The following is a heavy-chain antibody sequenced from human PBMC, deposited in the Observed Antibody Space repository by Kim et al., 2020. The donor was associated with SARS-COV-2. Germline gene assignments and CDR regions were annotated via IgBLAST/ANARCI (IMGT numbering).Heavy chain of an antibody. J-gene: IGHJ5*02. Sequence: ASVKVSCTASGYTFTSYGISWVRQAPGQGLEWMGWISGYNGNTNYAQKLQGRVTMTTDTSTNTAYMELRSLRSDDTAVYYCARDQSRSDRTGYYPNWFDPWGQGTLVTVSS. CDR1: GYTFTSYG. V-gene: IGHV1-18*01. CDR2: ISGYNGNT. CDR3: ARDQSRSDRTGYYPNWFDP. D-gene: IGHD3-22*01.